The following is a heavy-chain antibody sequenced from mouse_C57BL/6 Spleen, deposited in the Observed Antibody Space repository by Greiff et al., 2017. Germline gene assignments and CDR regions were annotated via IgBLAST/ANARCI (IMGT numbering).Heavy chain of an antibody. V-gene: IGHV1-26*01. CDR3: ARAYGSSYYFGC. Sequence: EVQLQQSGPELVKPGASVKISCKASGYTFTDYYMNWVKQSHGKSLEWIGDINPNNGGTSYNQKFKGKATLPVDKSSSTAYMELRRLTSEDSAVYCCARAYGSSYYFGCWGQSTTLSFSS. CDR2: INPNNGGT. J-gene: IGHJ2*01. CDR1: GYTFTDYY. D-gene: IGHD1-1*01.